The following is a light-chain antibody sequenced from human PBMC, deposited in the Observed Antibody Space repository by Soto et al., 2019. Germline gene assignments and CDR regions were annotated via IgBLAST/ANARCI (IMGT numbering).Light chain of an antibody. CDR1: QSVSSSY. J-gene: IGKJ5*01. CDR3: QQRSNWPTIT. CDR2: GAS. Sequence: EIVLTPSPGTLSLSPWARATLCCRASQSVSSSYLAWYQQKPCQAHRLIIYGASTRATGIPARFSGSGSGTDFTPTISSLEPQDCAVYYCQQRSNWPTITFGQGTRLEIK. V-gene: IGKV3D-20*02.